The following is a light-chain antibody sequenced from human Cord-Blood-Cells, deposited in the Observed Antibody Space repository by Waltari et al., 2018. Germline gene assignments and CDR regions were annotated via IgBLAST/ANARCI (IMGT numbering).Light chain of an antibody. CDR2: EVS. CDR3: CSYAGSSNWV. CDR1: RSDVRSYNL. V-gene: IGLV2-23*02. Sequence: QSALTQPASLSGSSGHALTLSCTGTRSDVRSYNLFSWYQQHPGKAPKLLIYEVSKRPSGVSNRFSGSKSGNTASLTISGLQAEDEADYYCCSYAGSSNWVFGGGTKLTVL. J-gene: IGLJ3*02.